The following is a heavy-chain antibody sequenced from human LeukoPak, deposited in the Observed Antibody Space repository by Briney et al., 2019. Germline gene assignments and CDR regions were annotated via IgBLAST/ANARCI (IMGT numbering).Heavy chain of an antibody. J-gene: IGHJ4*02. Sequence: PSETLSLTCTVSGDSISNYYWSWIRQPAGKGLEWIGRTYISGSTNYNPSLKSRVTMSVDTSKNHFSLKLSSVTAADTAVYYCARDSYYYDSSGYHRFDYWGQGTLVTVPS. CDR3: ARDSYYYDSSGYHRFDY. D-gene: IGHD3-22*01. CDR1: GDSISNYY. V-gene: IGHV4-4*07. CDR2: TYISGST.